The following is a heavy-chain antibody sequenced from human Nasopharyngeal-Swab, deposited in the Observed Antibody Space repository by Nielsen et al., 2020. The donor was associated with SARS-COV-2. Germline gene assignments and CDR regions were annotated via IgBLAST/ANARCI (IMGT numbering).Heavy chain of an antibody. CDR2: ISSSSSTI. V-gene: IGHV3-48*04. CDR3: ARAGGGYSGYVGY. Sequence: GGSLRLSCAASGFTFSSCSMNWVRQAPGKGLEWVSYISSSSSTIYYADSVKGRFTISRDNAKNSLYLQMNSLRAEDTAVYYCARAGGGYSGYVGYWGQGTLVTVSS. J-gene: IGHJ4*02. D-gene: IGHD5-12*01. CDR1: GFTFSSCS.